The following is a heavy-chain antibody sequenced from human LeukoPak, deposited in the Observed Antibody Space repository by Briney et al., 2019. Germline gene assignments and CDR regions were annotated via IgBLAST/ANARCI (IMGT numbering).Heavy chain of an antibody. Sequence: ASVKVSCKASGYTFTSYGISWVRQAPGQGLEWMGWISAYSGNTDSAQKLQGRVTMTTDTSTSTAYMELRSLRSDDTAVYYCARTHDILTGGGFDLWGRGTLVTVSS. J-gene: IGHJ2*01. CDR3: ARTHDILTGGGFDL. CDR2: ISAYSGNT. V-gene: IGHV1-18*01. D-gene: IGHD3-9*01. CDR1: GYTFTSYG.